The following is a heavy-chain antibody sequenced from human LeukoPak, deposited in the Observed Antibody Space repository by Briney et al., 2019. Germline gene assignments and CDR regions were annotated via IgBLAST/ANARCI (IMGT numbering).Heavy chain of an antibody. V-gene: IGHV4-39*01. J-gene: IGHJ4*02. CDR1: GGSISSSSYY. CDR2: IYYSGST. CDR3: ARQSYAYSSLDY. Sequence: TSETLSLTCTVSGGSISSSSYYWGWIRQPPGKGLEWIGSIYYSGSTYYNPSLKSRVTISVDTSKNQFSLKLSSVTAADTAVYYCARQSYAYSSLDYWGQGTLVTVSS. D-gene: IGHD5-18*01.